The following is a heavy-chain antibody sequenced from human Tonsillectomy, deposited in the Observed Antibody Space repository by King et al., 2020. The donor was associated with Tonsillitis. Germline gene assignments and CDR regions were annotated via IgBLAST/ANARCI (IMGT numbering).Heavy chain of an antibody. CDR2: IKSKTDGGTT. J-gene: IGHJ4*02. CDR1: GFTFSNAW. V-gene: IGHV3-15*01. Sequence: VQLVESGGGLVKPGGSLRLSCAASGFTFSNAWMSWVRQAPGKGLEWVGRIKSKTDGGTTDYAARVKGRFTISRDDSKNTLYLQMNSLKTEDTAVYYCTTDRYYDSSGYYYVLNYWGQGTLVTVSS. CDR3: TTDRYYDSSGYYYVLNY. D-gene: IGHD3-22*01.